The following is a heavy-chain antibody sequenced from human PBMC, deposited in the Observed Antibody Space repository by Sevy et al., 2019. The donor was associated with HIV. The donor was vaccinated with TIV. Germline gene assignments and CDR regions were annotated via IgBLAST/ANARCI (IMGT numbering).Heavy chain of an antibody. J-gene: IGHJ6*02. CDR1: GFTFSNYA. V-gene: IGHV3-23*01. Sequence: GGSLRLSCAASGFTFSNYAMTWVRQAPGKGLEWVSGIGGSGSGTYYADFVKGRFTISRDNSKNTLSLQMNNLRAEDTAVYYCARDRYYDASGNYYSYYGMDVWGQWTTVTVSS. CDR3: ARDRYYDASGNYYSYYGMDV. D-gene: IGHD3-22*01. CDR2: IGGSGSGT.